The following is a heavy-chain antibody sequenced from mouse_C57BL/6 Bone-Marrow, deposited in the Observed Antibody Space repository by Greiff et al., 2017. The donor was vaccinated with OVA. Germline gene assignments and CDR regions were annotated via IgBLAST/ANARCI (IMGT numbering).Heavy chain of an antibody. J-gene: IGHJ3*01. CDR1: GYTFTSYW. V-gene: IGHV1-53*01. CDR3: ARFGAYCCGRGGTFAD. D-gene: IGHD1-1*01. Sequence: QVQLQQPGTELVKPGASVKLSCKASGYTFTSYWMHWVKQRPGQGLEWIGNINPSNGGTNYNEKFKSKATLTVDKSSSTAYMQLSSLTSEDSAVYYCARFGAYCCGRGGTFADWGQGTLVTVA. CDR2: INPSNGGT.